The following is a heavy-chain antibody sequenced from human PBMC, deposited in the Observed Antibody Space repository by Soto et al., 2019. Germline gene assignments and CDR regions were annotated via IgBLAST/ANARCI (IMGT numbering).Heavy chain of an antibody. J-gene: IGHJ4*02. CDR3: ARVGRRGDSSGYYPRDFDY. D-gene: IGHD3-22*01. V-gene: IGHV4-38-2*01. CDR2: IYHSGST. CDR1: GYSISSGYY. Sequence: PLETLSLTCAVSGYSISSGYYWGWIRQPPGKGVEWIGSIYHSGSTYYNPSLKSRVTISVDTSKNQFSLKLSSVTAADTAVYYCARVGRRGDSSGYYPRDFDYWGQGTLVTVSS.